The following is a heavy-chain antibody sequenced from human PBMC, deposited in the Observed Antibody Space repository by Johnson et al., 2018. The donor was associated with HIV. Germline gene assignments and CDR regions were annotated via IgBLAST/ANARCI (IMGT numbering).Heavy chain of an antibody. CDR2: IRYDGSNK. V-gene: IGHV3-30*02. Sequence: QVQLVESGGGVVQPGGSLRLSCVASGFTFSSYGMHWVRQAPGKGLEWVAFIRYDGSNKYYADSVKGRFTISRENAKNSLYLQMTTLRAEDTAVYYCVRGSGSYYLVKGAFDIWGQGTMVTVSS. CDR1: GFTFSSYG. D-gene: IGHD1-26*01. J-gene: IGHJ3*02. CDR3: VRGSGSYYLVKGAFDI.